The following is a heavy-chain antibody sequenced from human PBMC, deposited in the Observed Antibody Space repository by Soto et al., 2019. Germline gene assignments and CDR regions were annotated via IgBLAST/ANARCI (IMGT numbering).Heavy chain of an antibody. CDR3: ARDSGDYVFWFDP. J-gene: IGHJ5*02. CDR1: SGSISSSNW. CDR2: IYHSGST. V-gene: IGHV4-4*02. Sequence: QVQLQESGPGLVKPSGTLSLTCAVSSGSISSSNWWSWVRQPPGKGLEWIGEIYHSGSTNCNPSLKSRVAISVDKSKNQFSLKLSSVTAADTAVYYCARDSGDYVFWFDPWGQGTLVTVSS. D-gene: IGHD4-17*01.